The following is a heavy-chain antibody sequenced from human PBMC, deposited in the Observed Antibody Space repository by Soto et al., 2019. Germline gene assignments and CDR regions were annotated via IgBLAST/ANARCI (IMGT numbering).Heavy chain of an antibody. J-gene: IGHJ5*02. CDR2: IYYSGIT. V-gene: IGHV4-59*01. CDR3: ARDSGSASYSYNSFDP. D-gene: IGHD3-10*01. Sequence: PSETLSLTWTVSGGSISSYYWSWIREPPGKGLEWIGYIYYSGITNYSPSLKSRVTISVDTSKHQFSLKLSPVTAADTAVYYCARDSGSASYSYNSFDPWGQGTLVTVSS. CDR1: GGSISSYY.